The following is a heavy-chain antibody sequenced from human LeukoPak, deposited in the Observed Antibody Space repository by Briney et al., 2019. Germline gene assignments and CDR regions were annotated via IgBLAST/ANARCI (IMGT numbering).Heavy chain of an antibody. D-gene: IGHD3-9*01. Sequence: GGSLRLSCAASGFTFSSYAMTWVRQAPGKGLEWVSAIDGSGDSTYYADSVKGRFTISRDNSKNTLYLQMNSLTAEDTAVYYCAKEADDWYPRPFDYWGQGTLVTVSS. CDR2: IDGSGDST. J-gene: IGHJ4*02. CDR1: GFTFSSYA. V-gene: IGHV3-23*01. CDR3: AKEADDWYPRPFDY.